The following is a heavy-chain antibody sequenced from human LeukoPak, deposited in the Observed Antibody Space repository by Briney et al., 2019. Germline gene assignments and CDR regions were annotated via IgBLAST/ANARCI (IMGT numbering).Heavy chain of an antibody. CDR2: IKQDGSEK. CDR3: ARGLIVVVPAAIGSDY. J-gene: IGHJ4*02. D-gene: IGHD2-2*02. V-gene: IGHV3-7*04. Sequence: QSGGSLRLSCAASGFTFSSYSMIWVRQAPGKGLEWVANIKQDGSEKYYVDSVKGRFTISRDNAKNSLYLQMNSLRAEDTAVYYCARGLIVVVPAAIGSDYWGQGTLVTVSS. CDR1: GFTFSSYS.